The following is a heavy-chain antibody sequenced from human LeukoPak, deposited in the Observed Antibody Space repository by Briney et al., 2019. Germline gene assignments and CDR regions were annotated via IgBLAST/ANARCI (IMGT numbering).Heavy chain of an antibody. Sequence: GGSLRLSCAASGFIFSSYWMHWVRQAPGKGLVWVSRINSDGSTTSYADSVKGRFIISRDNAKNTLYLQMNSLRAEDTAVYYCARGVASSGWTTHDYWGQGTLVTVSS. CDR2: INSDGSTT. V-gene: IGHV3-74*01. CDR3: ARGVASSGWTTHDY. D-gene: IGHD6-19*01. CDR1: GFIFSSYW. J-gene: IGHJ4*02.